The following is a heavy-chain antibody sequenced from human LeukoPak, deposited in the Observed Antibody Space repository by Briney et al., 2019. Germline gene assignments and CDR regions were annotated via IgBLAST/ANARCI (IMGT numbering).Heavy chain of an antibody. CDR3: ARGGVDYYGSGTYYLMYYFDY. CDR2: ISGSGGAT. Sequence: GSLRLSCAAPGFTFSSYGMHWVRQAPGKGLEWVSGISGSGGATYYADSVKGRFTISRDDPHNTLYLQMNSLRAEDTAVYFCARGGVDYYGSGTYYLMYYFDYWGQGAMVTVSS. J-gene: IGHJ4*02. D-gene: IGHD3-10*01. CDR1: GFTFSSYG. V-gene: IGHV3-23*01.